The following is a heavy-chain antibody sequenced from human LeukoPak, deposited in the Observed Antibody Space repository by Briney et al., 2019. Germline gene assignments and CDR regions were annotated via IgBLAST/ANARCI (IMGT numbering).Heavy chain of an antibody. CDR1: GYSFTSYW. J-gene: IGHJ3*02. Sequence: GESLKISCKGSGYSFTSYWIGWVRQMPGKGLEWMGITYPGDSDTRYSPSFQGQVTISADKSISTAYLQWSSLKASDTAMYYCARHIRKRTVLRFLEWLLAPDIWGQGTMVTVSS. V-gene: IGHV5-51*01. CDR2: TYPGDSDT. CDR3: ARHIRKRTVLRFLEWLLAPDI. D-gene: IGHD3-3*01.